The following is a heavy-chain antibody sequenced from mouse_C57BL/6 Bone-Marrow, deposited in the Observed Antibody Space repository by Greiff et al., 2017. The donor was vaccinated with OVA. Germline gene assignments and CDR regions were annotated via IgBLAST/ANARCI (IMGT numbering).Heavy chain of an antibody. Sequence: QVQLKESGAELVRPGTSVKVSCKASGYAFTNYLIEWVKQRPGQGLEWIGVINPGSGGTNYNEKFKGKATLTADKSSSTADMQLSSLTSEESAVYFCANSLVVAANFDYWGQGTTLTVSS. CDR2: INPGSGGT. CDR3: ANSLVVAANFDY. D-gene: IGHD1-1*01. V-gene: IGHV1-54*01. J-gene: IGHJ2*01. CDR1: GYAFTNYL.